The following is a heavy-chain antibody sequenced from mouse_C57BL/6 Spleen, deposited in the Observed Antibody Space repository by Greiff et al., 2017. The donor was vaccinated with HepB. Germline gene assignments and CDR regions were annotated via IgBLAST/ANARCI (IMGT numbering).Heavy chain of an antibody. V-gene: IGHV2-2*01. CDR3: ARQVYYGYDDAMDY. Sequence: QVQLKQSGPGLVQPSQSLSITCTVSGFSLTSYGVHWVRQSPGKGLEWLGVIWSGGSTDYNAAFISRLSISKYNSKSQVFFKMNSLQADDTAIYYCARQVYYGYDDAMDYWGQGTSVTVSS. J-gene: IGHJ4*01. CDR1: GFSLTSYG. D-gene: IGHD2-2*01. CDR2: IWSGGST.